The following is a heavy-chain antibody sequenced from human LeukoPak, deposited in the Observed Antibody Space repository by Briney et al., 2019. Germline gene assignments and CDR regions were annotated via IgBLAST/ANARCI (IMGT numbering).Heavy chain of an antibody. V-gene: IGHV3-7*03. CDR3: AREGPYDAFDI. CDR1: GFIFSSYW. Sequence: GGSLRLSCAASGFIFSSYWMTWVRQAPGKGLEWVANIKQAGSENSYVDSVKGRFTISRDNAKNSLYLQMNSLRAEDTALYHCAREGPYDAFDIWGQGTMVTVSS. J-gene: IGHJ3*02. CDR2: IKQAGSEN.